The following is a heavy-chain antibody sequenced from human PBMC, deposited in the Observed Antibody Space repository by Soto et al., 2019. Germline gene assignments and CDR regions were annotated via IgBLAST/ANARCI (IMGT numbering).Heavy chain of an antibody. V-gene: IGHV4-31*03. CDR2: IYYSGST. D-gene: IGHD3-22*01. CDR1: GGSISSGGYY. Sequence: LSLTCTVSGGSISSGGYYWSWIRQHPGKGLEWIGYIYYSGSTYYNPSLKSRVTISVDTSKNQFSLKLSSVTAADTAVYYCARVYDSSGFPFDYWGQGTLVTVSS. CDR3: ARVYDSSGFPFDY. J-gene: IGHJ4*02.